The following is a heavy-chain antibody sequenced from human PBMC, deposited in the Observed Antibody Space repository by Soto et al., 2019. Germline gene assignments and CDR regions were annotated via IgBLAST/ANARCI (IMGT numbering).Heavy chain of an antibody. Sequence: GGSLRLSCAVSGFTFSSHSMHWVRQAPGKGLEWVSYISSSSSTIFYTDSVKGRFTVSRDNAKNSLYQHMNSLRDEDTVVYFCARELVLGLKSAFDMWGQGTLVTVSS. D-gene: IGHD2-15*01. V-gene: IGHV3-48*02. CDR3: ARELVLGLKSAFDM. J-gene: IGHJ3*02. CDR2: ISSSSSTI. CDR1: GFTFSSHS.